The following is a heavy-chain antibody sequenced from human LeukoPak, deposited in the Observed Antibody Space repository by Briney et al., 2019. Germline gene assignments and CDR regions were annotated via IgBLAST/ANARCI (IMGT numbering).Heavy chain of an antibody. CDR1: GGTFSSYA. CDR2: IIPIFGTA. CDR3: ARGGINYYDSSGVFDY. D-gene: IGHD3-22*01. J-gene: IGHJ4*02. Sequence: SVKVSCKASGGTFSSYAISWVRQAPGQGLEWMGRIIPIFGTANYAQKFQGRVTITKDESMSTADMELSSLRSEDTAVYYCARGGINYYDSSGVFDYWGQGTLVTVSS. V-gene: IGHV1-69*05.